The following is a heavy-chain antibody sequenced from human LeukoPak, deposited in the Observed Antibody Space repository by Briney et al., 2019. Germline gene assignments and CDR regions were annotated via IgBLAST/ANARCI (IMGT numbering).Heavy chain of an antibody. V-gene: IGHV3-66*01. CDR3: ANTGSYYPSFFDY. Sequence: GGSLRLSCAASGFTVSSNYMSWVRQAPGKGLEWVSVNYSGGSTYYADSVKGRFTISRDNSKNTLYLQMNSLRAEDTAVYYCANTGSYYPSFFDYWGQGTLVTVSS. J-gene: IGHJ4*02. CDR2: NYSGGST. CDR1: GFTVSSNY. D-gene: IGHD1-26*01.